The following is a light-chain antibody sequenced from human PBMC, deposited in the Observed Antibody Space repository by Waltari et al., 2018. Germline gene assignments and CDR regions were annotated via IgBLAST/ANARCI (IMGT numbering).Light chain of an antibody. CDR2: WAS. V-gene: IGKV4-1*01. J-gene: IGKJ3*01. CDR1: LSLLYNSNNKNY. CDR3: QQYYNTPLT. Sequence: DIVMTQSPESLAVSLGERATINCKSSLSLLYNSNNKNYLAWYQQKPGQPPKLLIYWASTRESGVPERFSGSGSRTDFTLTIILLQAEDVAVYFCQQYYNTPLTFGPGTKV.